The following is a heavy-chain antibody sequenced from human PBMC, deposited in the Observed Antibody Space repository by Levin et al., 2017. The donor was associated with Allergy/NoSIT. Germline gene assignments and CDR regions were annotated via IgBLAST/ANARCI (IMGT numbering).Heavy chain of an antibody. CDR1: GFSLSTTGVG. CDR2: IYWDGDK. V-gene: IGHV2-5*02. CDR3: ARRSDQPNCSSRSGHAVDY. Sequence: SGPTLVKPTQTLTLTCTFSGFSLSTTGVGVGWIRQPPGKALEWLALIYWDGDKRYSPSLKIRLTITKDTSKNQVVLTMANMDPVDTATYYCARRSDQPNCSSRSGHAVDYWGQGTLVTVSS. J-gene: IGHJ4*02. D-gene: IGHD2-2*01.